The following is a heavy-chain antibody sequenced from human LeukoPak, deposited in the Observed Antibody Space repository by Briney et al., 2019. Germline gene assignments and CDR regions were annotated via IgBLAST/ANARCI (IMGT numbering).Heavy chain of an antibody. J-gene: IGHJ4*02. Sequence: GASVKVSCKVSGNTLAELSMHWVRQAPGKGLEWMGGIIPIFGTANYAQKFQGRVTITTDESTSTAYMELSSLRSEDTAVYYCARVSVMQSWQRIDYWGQGTLVTVSS. CDR3: ARVSVMQSWQRIDY. CDR2: IIPIFGTA. V-gene: IGHV1-69*05. D-gene: IGHD6-13*01. CDR1: GNTLAELS.